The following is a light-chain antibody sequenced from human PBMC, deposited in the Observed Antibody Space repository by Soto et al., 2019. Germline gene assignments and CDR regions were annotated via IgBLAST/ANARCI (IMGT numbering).Light chain of an antibody. Sequence: EIVLTQSPGTRSLSPGERATLSCRASQSVSYSYLAWFQQTPGQAPRLLIYGASSRATGIPDRFSGSGSGTDFTLTISRLAPVDFAVYYCQQYGSSPPWPFGQGTKVEIK. CDR2: GAS. CDR1: QSVSYSY. CDR3: QQYGSSPPWP. J-gene: IGKJ1*01. V-gene: IGKV3-20*01.